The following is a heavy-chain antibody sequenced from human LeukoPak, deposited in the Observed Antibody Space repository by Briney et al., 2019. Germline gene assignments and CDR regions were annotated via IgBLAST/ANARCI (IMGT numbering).Heavy chain of an antibody. D-gene: IGHD3-3*01. CDR3: AKGDFWNGLGEYFLY. Sequence: GRSLRLSCAASGFSFSSYGMFWVRQAPGKGLEWVGVISYDGSNQYYADSVKGRFTISRDNSKNTLYLQMNSLRAEDTAVYYCAKGDFWNGLGEYFLYWGQGTLVTVSS. CDR2: ISYDGSNQ. V-gene: IGHV3-33*06. CDR1: GFSFSSYG. J-gene: IGHJ1*01.